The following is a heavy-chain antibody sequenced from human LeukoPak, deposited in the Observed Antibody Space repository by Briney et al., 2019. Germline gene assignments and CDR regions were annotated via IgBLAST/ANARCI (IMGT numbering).Heavy chain of an antibody. Sequence: GSLRLSCSASGFTFSSYAMHWVRQAPGKGLEYVSASSSNGGSTYYADSVKGRFTISRDNSKNTLYLQMSSLRAEDTAVYYCVKDVSRYSGYDSTFDYWGQGTLVTVSS. V-gene: IGHV3-64D*06. CDR3: VKDVSRYSGYDSTFDY. CDR2: SSSNGGST. CDR1: GFTFSSYA. J-gene: IGHJ4*02. D-gene: IGHD5-12*01.